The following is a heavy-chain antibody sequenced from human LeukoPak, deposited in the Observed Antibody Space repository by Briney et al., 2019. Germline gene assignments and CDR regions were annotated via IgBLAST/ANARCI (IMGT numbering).Heavy chain of an antibody. V-gene: IGHV3-23*01. CDR1: GFIFSNFA. CDR2: ISGSGGTT. D-gene: IGHD4-23*01. Sequence: PGGSLRLSCAASGFIFSNFAMSWVRQAPGKWLEWVSVISGSGGTTYSADSVKGRFTISRDNSKNTLYLQMNSLRAENTAAYYCARERGSSGGNTNGYFDYWGQGALVTVSS. CDR3: ARERGSSGGNTNGYFDY. J-gene: IGHJ4*02.